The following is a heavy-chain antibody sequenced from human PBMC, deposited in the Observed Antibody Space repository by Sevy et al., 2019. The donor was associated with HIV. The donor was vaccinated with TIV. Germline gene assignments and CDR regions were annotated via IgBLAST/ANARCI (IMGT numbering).Heavy chain of an antibody. Sequence: GGSLRLSCAASGFIFDDFGMAWVRQVPGKGLEWVCGINRYGGTTSYAESVKGRFTISRDNAKNSLFLEMNSLRVEDAALYHCARGGRSSGSCYLYYHYGMDVWGQGTTVTVSS. D-gene: IGHD2-15*01. CDR1: GFIFDDFG. CDR2: INRYGGTT. CDR3: ARGGRSSGSCYLYYHYGMDV. J-gene: IGHJ6*02. V-gene: IGHV3-20*01.